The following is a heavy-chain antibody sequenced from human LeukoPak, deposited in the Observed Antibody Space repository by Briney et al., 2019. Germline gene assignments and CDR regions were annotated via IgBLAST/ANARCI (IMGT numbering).Heavy chain of an antibody. CDR3: ASDLPNTGYVGALDI. CDR2: MHQNSGGT. CDR1: GYTFTDYY. Sequence: ASVKVSCKASGYTFTDYYLHWLRQAPGQGLEWMGWMHQNSGGTNYAQNFKGRSTMTRYTSISTAYMEANSLTSDDTAVYYCASDLPNTGYVGALDIWGQGTMVTVSS. J-gene: IGHJ3*02. D-gene: IGHD5-12*01. V-gene: IGHV1-2*02.